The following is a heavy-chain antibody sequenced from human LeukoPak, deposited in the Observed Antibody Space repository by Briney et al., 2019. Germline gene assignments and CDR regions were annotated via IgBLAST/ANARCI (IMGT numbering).Heavy chain of an antibody. Sequence: GESLKISCKGSGYSVTNYWIGWVRQMPGKGLEWMGIIYPGDSDTRYSPSFQGQVTISADKSISTAYLQWSSLKASDTAMYYCARNSIEGATQSPFDIWGQGATVTVSS. CDR1: GYSVTNYW. D-gene: IGHD1-26*01. V-gene: IGHV5-51*01. CDR2: IYPGDSDT. J-gene: IGHJ3*02. CDR3: ARNSIEGATQSPFDI.